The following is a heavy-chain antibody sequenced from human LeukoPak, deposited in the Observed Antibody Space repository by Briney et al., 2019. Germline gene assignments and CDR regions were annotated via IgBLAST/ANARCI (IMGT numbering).Heavy chain of an antibody. CDR1: GGSISSYY. V-gene: IGHV4-59*01. CDR2: IYYSGST. CDR3: ARVGGYYYDSSGYDY. Sequence: PSETLSLTCTVSGGSISSYYWSWIRQPPGKGLEWIGYIYYSGSTNYNPSLKSRVTISVDTSKNQFSLKLSSVTAADTAVYYCARVGGYYYDSSGYDYWGQGTLVTVSS. J-gene: IGHJ4*02. D-gene: IGHD3-22*01.